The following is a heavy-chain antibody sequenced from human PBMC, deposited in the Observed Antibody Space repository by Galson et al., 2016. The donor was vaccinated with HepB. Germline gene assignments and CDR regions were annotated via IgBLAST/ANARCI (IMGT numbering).Heavy chain of an antibody. D-gene: IGHD3-16*01. J-gene: IGHJ4*02. CDR2: ISSDSSHK. Sequence: SLRLSCAASGFAFSVDTMHCVRQAPGKGLEWVTVISSDSSHKYYADSVKGRFTISRDNSKDTLYLQMNSLRTEDTALYCCARDIIGGLPDYSGYWGQGTLVTVSS. CDR3: ARDIIGGLPDYSGY. CDR1: GFAFSVDT. V-gene: IGHV3-30*04.